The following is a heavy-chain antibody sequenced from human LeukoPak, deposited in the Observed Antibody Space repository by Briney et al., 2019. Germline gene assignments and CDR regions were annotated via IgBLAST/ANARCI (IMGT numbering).Heavy chain of an antibody. V-gene: IGHV4-59*12. D-gene: IGHD2-2*01. CDR2: IYYSGST. J-gene: IGHJ4*02. CDR1: GGSISSYY. CDR3: ARVAALYCSSTSCYGYYFDY. Sequence: SETLSLTCTVSGGSISSYYWSWIRQPPGKGLEWIGYIYYSGSTNYNPSLKSRVTISVDTPKNQFSLKLSSVTAADTAVYYCARVAALYCSSTSCYGYYFDYWGQGTLVTVSS.